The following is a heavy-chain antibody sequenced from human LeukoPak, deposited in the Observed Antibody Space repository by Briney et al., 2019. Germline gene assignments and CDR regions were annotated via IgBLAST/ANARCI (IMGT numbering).Heavy chain of an antibody. D-gene: IGHD3-3*01. CDR3: APYIWSGYKFDY. Sequence: SETLSLTCTVSGGSISGSSNYWGWIRQPPGKGLEWIGSIYYSGNTCYNPSLESRVTISVDTSRNQFSLKLSSVTAADTAVYYCAPYIWSGYKFDYWGQGILVTVSS. CDR1: GGSISGSSNY. V-gene: IGHV4-39*01. J-gene: IGHJ4*02. CDR2: IYYSGNT.